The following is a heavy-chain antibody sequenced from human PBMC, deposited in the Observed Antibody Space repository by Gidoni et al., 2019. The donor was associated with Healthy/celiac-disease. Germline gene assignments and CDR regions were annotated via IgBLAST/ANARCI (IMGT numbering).Heavy chain of an antibody. D-gene: IGHD3-22*01. Sequence: EVQLLESGGGLVQPGGSLRLSCAASGFTFSSSAMSWVRQAPGKGLEWVSAISGSGGSTYYADSVKGRFTISRDNSKNTLYLQMNSLRAEDTAVYYCAKGQYYYDSSGYYPYWYFDLWGRGTLVTVSS. CDR2: ISGSGGST. J-gene: IGHJ2*01. CDR3: AKGQYYYDSSGYYPYWYFDL. V-gene: IGHV3-23*01. CDR1: GFTFSSSA.